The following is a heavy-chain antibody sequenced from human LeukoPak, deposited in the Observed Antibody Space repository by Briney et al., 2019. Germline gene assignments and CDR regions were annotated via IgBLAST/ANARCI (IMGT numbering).Heavy chain of an antibody. J-gene: IGHJ4*02. Sequence: ASVKVSCKASGYTFTSYGISWVRQAPGQGPEWMGWISSYNGNTNYAQKPQDRVTMTTDTSTSTAYMELRSLRSDDTAVYYCASGYLGRAGTTDRLDYWGQGTLVTVSS. CDR1: GYTFTSYG. V-gene: IGHV1-18*01. CDR3: ASGYLGRAGTTDRLDY. CDR2: ISSYNGNT. D-gene: IGHD4-17*01.